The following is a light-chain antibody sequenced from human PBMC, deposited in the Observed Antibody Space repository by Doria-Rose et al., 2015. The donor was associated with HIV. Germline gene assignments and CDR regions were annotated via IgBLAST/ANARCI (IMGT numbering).Light chain of an antibody. Sequence: QMTQSPSSFSASTGDRVTITCQASQGISSYLAWYQQKPGKAPNLLIYAASTLQSGVPSRFGGSGSGTDFTLTISCLQSEDFATYYCQQYYSYPRAFGQGTRLEIK. V-gene: IGKV1-8*01. J-gene: IGKJ5*01. CDR1: QGISSY. CDR2: AAS. CDR3: QQYYSYPRA.